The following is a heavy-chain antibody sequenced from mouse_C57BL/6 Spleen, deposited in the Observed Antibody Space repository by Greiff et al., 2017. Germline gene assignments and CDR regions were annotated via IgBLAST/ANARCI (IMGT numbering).Heavy chain of an antibody. CDR2: IYPGSGST. V-gene: IGHV1-55*01. CDR1: GYTFTSYW. D-gene: IGHD1-1*01. J-gene: IGHJ1*03. Sequence: QVQLKQPGAELVKPGASVKMSCKASGYTFTSYWITWVKQRPGQGLEWIGDIYPGSGSTNYNEKFKSKATLTVDTSSSTAYMQLSSLTSEDSAVYYCARRRLYYGGWYFDVWGTGTTVTVSS. CDR3: ARRRLYYGGWYFDV.